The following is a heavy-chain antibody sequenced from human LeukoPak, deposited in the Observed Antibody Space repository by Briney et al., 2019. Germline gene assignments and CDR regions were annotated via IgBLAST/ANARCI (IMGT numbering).Heavy chain of an antibody. CDR2: ISSSGITI. CDR3: ARGSVVVTALFDY. J-gene: IGHJ4*02. Sequence: PGGSLRLSCAASGFTFSDFYMSWIRQAPGKGLEWVSYISSSGITIYYADSVKGRFTVSRDNAKNSLYLHMNSLRAEDTAVYYCARGSVVVTALFDYWGQGTLVTVSS. CDR1: GFTFSDFY. D-gene: IGHD2-21*02. V-gene: IGHV3-11*01.